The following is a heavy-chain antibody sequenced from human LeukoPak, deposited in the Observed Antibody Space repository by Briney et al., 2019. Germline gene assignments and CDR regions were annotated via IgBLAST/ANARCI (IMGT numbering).Heavy chain of an antibody. CDR2: ISGSGGST. D-gene: IGHD1-26*01. CDR1: GFTLSSYA. J-gene: IGHJ4*02. Sequence: PGGSLRLSCAASGFTLSSYAMSCVRQAPGKGLEWVSAISGSGGSTYYADSVKGRFTISRDNSKNTLYLQMNSLRAEDTAVYYCAKGLDGSYYTFFDYWGQGSLVTVSS. V-gene: IGHV3-23*01. CDR3: AKGLDGSYYTFFDY.